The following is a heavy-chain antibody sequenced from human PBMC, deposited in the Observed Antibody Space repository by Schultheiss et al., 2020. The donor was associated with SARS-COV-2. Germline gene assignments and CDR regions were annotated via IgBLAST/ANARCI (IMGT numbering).Heavy chain of an antibody. CDR3: TRDSGYPNYYYYGMDV. J-gene: IGHJ6*02. CDR1: GFTFSSYS. CDR2: ISSSSSYI. V-gene: IGHV3-21*01. D-gene: IGHD6-25*01. Sequence: GGSLRLSCAASGFTFSSYSMNWVRQAPGKGLEWVSSISSSSSYIYYADSVKGRFTISRDNAKNSLYLQMNSLRAEDTAVYYCTRDSGYPNYYYYGMDVWGQGTTVTVSS.